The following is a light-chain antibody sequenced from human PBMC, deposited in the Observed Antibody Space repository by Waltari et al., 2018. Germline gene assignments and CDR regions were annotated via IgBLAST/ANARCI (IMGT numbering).Light chain of an antibody. CDR1: SPNIGFHT. CDR2: TDN. V-gene: IGLV1-44*01. Sequence: QSVLTQPPSASGTPGQWVTISCSGSSPNIGFHTVTWDHQVPGTAPKLLIYTDNQRPSGVPDRFSGSKSGSSASLAISGLQSEDEAEYYCAAWDDSLNGWVFGGGTKVTVV. CDR3: AAWDDSLNGWV. J-gene: IGLJ3*02.